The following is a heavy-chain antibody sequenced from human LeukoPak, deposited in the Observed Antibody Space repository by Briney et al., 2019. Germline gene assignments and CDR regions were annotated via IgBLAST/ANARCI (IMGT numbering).Heavy chain of an antibody. CDR3: ASDVDTAMEDYY. CDR1: GFTFSSYA. V-gene: IGHV3-30-3*01. Sequence: GRSLRLSCAASGFTFSSYAMHWVRQAPGKGLEWVAVISYDGSNKYYADSVKGRFTISRDNSKNTLYLQMSSLRAEDTAVYYCASDVDTAMEDYYWGQGTLVTVSS. CDR2: ISYDGSNK. J-gene: IGHJ4*02. D-gene: IGHD5-18*01.